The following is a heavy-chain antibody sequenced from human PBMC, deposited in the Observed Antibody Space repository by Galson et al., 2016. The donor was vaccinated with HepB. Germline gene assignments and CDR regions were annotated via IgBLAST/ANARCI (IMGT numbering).Heavy chain of an antibody. J-gene: IGHJ4*02. V-gene: IGHV3-72*01. D-gene: IGHD2-21*02. Sequence: SLRLSCAASGFTFSDHFMNWARQTPGKGLEWVGRAKNKVYNYATEYAASVKGRLTISRDESKNSLYLQMNSLKTEDTAVYYWARGTAVGAALDHWGQGTLVTVSS. CDR2: AKNKVYNYAT. CDR3: ARGTAVGAALDH. CDR1: GFTFSDHF.